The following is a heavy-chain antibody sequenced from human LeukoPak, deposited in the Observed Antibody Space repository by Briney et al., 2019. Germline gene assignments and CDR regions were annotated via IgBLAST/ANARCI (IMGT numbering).Heavy chain of an antibody. CDR2: MNPNSGNT. J-gene: IGHJ4*02. CDR3: ARGRKAVAGFGFDY. D-gene: IGHD6-19*01. V-gene: IGHV1-8*01. Sequence: ASVTVSCKASGYTFTSYDINWVRQAPGQGLEWMGWMNPNSGNTGYAQNFQGRVTMTRNTSISTAYMELSSLRSEDTAVYYCARGRKAVAGFGFDYWGQGTLVTVSS. CDR1: GYTFTSYD.